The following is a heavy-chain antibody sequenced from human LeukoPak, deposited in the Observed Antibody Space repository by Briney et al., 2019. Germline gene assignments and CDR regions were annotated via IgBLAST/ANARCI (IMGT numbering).Heavy chain of an antibody. Sequence: GGSLRLSCAASVFIFSNYAMSWVRRAPGKGLEWVSVVSASGGSTDYADSVKGRFTMSRDNSRNTLYLQMNSLRAEDTAVYYCAPGLRGSAWSLDYWGQGTLVTVSS. D-gene: IGHD6-13*01. V-gene: IGHV3-23*01. CDR1: VFIFSNYA. CDR2: VSASGGST. J-gene: IGHJ4*02. CDR3: APGLRGSAWSLDY.